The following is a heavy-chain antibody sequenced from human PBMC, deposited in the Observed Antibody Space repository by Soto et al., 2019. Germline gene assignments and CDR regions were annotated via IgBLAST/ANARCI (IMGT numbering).Heavy chain of an antibody. D-gene: IGHD5-12*01. CDR3: AKGSIEYSASVDN. CDR2: NSARGGGS. CDR1: GFSFSSYA. J-gene: IGHJ4*02. Sequence: EVQLLESGGGLVQPGGSLRLSCAASGFSFSSYAMVWVRQAPGKGLEWVSVNSARGGGSYFADSVKGRFTISRDNSKNVLSLEMNSLRAEDTAIYFCAKGSIEYSASVDNWGQGTLVLVSS. V-gene: IGHV3-23*01.